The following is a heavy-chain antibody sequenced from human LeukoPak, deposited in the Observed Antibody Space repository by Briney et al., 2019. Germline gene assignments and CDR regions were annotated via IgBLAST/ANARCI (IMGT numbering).Heavy chain of an antibody. CDR3: ARALGDQPNYSYGLDV. J-gene: IGHJ6*02. V-gene: IGHV3-21*01. CDR2: ISSSSSYS. Sequence: IPGGSLRLSCAASGFTFSSYSMNWVGQAPGKGLEWVSSISSSSSYSYHADSVKGRFTISRDNAENSLHLQLNSLRAEDTAVYYCARALGDQPNYSYGLDVWGQGATVTVSS. CDR1: GFTFSSYS. D-gene: IGHD2-2*01.